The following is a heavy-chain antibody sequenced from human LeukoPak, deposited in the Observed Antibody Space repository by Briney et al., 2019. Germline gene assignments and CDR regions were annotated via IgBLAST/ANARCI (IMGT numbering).Heavy chain of an antibody. J-gene: IGHJ4*02. CDR1: GFTFSDYY. CDR2: ISSSGSTI. CDR3: ARDCTNGVCYTDY. Sequence: PGGSLRLSCAASGFTFSDYYMSWIRQAPGKGLEWVSYISSSGSTIYYADSVKGRFTISRDNAKNSLYLQMNNLRAEDTAVYYCARDCTNGVCYTDYWGQGTLVTVSS. V-gene: IGHV3-11*01. D-gene: IGHD2-8*01.